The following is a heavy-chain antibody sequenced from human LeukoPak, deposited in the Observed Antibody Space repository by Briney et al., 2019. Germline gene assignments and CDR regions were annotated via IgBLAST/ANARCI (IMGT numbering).Heavy chain of an antibody. Sequence: QSGGSLRLSCAASGFTFSSYAMSWVRQAPGKGLEWVSAISGSGGGTYYADSVKGRFTISRDNSKNALYLQMNSLRAEDTAVYYCAKNYYGSGSYYIIDYWGQGTLVTVSS. CDR3: AKNYYGSGSYYIIDY. D-gene: IGHD3-10*01. V-gene: IGHV3-23*01. CDR2: ISGSGGGT. CDR1: GFTFSSYA. J-gene: IGHJ4*02.